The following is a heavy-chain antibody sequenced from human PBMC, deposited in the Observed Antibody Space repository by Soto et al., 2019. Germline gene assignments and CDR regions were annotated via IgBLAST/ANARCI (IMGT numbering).Heavy chain of an antibody. D-gene: IGHD7-27*01. V-gene: IGHV2-26*01. J-gene: IGHJ6*02. CDR3: ARYSLTFGDNGLDV. CDR2: IFSNDDK. CDR1: GFSLNNARVA. Sequence: QVTLKESGPVLVKPTETLTLTCAVSGFSLNNARVAVSWIRQPPGRGLEWLAHIFSNDDKSYNSSLKSRLTISKDTSKSQVVLTMTNVDPVDTATYYCARYSLTFGDNGLDVWGQGTTVTVSS.